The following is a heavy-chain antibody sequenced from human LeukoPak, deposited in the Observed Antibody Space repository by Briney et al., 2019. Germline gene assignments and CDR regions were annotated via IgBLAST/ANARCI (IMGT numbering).Heavy chain of an antibody. CDR3: ARHRRYSWFDP. CDR2: IYYSGST. CDR1: GGSFSGYY. D-gene: IGHD3-9*01. V-gene: IGHV4-59*08. Sequence: TSETLSLTCAVYGGSFSGYYWSWIRQPPGKGLEWIGYIYYSGSTNYNPSLKSRVTISVDTSKNQFSLKLSSVTPADTAVYYCARHRRYSWFDPWGQGTLVTVSS. J-gene: IGHJ5*02.